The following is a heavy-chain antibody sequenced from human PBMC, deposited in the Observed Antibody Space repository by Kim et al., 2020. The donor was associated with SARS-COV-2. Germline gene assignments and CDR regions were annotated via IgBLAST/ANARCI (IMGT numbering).Heavy chain of an antibody. CDR3: ARAYSSGWAYFDY. D-gene: IGHD6-19*01. V-gene: IGHV3-21*04. Sequence: YADSVKGRFPISRDNAKNSLYLQMNSLRAEDTAVYYCARAYSSGWAYFDYWGQGTLVTVSS. J-gene: IGHJ4*02.